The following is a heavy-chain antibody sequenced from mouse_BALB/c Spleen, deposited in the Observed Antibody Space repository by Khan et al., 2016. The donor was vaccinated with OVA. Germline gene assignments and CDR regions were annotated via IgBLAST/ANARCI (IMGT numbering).Heavy chain of an antibody. J-gene: IGHJ4*01. D-gene: IGHD1-2*01. Sequence: VQLQQPGAELVKSWPSVYLSCIVSGYTIKDTYMHYVKQRPDQGLDWIGRIDPANGNTKYDPNFQGKATITADTSSNTAYLQLSSLTSEDAAVYDCSYSLLIDTIDYWGQGTSVTVSS. CDR3: SYSLLIDTIDY. CDR2: IDPANGNT. CDR1: GYTIKDTY. V-gene: IGHV14-3*02.